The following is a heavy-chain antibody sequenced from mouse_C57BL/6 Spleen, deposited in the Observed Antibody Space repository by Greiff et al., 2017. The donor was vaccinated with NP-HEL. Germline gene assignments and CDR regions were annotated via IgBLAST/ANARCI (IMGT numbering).Heavy chain of an antibody. CDR1: GYTFTSYT. Sequence: QVQLQQSGAELARPGASVKMSCKASGYTFTSYTMHWVKQRPGQGLEWIGYINPSSGYTKYNQKFKDKATLTADKSSSTAYMQLSSLTSDDSAVYYCARCIDSSGYTLTWFAYWGQGSLVTVSA. CDR2: INPSSGYT. D-gene: IGHD3-2*02. V-gene: IGHV1-4*01. CDR3: ARCIDSSGYTLTWFAY. J-gene: IGHJ3*01.